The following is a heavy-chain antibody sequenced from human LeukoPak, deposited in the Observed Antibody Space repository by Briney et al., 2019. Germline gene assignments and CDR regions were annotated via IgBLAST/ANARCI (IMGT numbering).Heavy chain of an antibody. CDR3: ARVLHYYDSSGYYVNDAFDI. Sequence: SETLSLTCTVSGSSISSGYYWGWIRQSPGKGLEWIGSFYYSGSTYYNPSLKSRVTISVDTSKNQFSLKLTSVTAADTAVYYCARVLHYYDSSGYYVNDAFDIWGQGTMVTVSS. V-gene: IGHV4-38-2*02. CDR1: GSSISSGYY. J-gene: IGHJ3*02. D-gene: IGHD3-22*01. CDR2: FYYSGST.